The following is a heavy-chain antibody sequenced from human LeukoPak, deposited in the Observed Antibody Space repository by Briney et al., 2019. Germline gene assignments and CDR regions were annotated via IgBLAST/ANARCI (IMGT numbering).Heavy chain of an antibody. CDR3: ARDTTYCSSTSCYIFDY. J-gene: IGHJ4*02. Sequence: GGSLRLSCAASGFTFSDYWMSWVRQAPGKGLEWVANIKQDGSDKYYVDSVKGRFTISRDNAKNSLYLQMNSLRAEDTAVYYCARDTTYCSSTSCYIFDYWGQGTLVTVSS. CDR1: GFTFSDYW. V-gene: IGHV3-7*01. CDR2: IKQDGSDK. D-gene: IGHD2-2*01.